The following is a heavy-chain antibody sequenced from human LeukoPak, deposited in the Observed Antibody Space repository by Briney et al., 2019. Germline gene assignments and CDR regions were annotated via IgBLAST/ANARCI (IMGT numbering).Heavy chain of an antibody. V-gene: IGHV3-30*02. CDR3: AKEGTYYYDSSGYPYYFDY. D-gene: IGHD3-22*01. CDR2: IRYDGSNK. J-gene: IGHJ4*02. Sequence: GGSLRLSCAASGFTFSSYGMHWVRQAPGKGLEWVAFIRYDGSNKYYADSVKGRFTISRDNSKNTLYLQMNSLRAEDTAVYYCAKEGTYYYDSSGYPYYFDYWGQGTLVTVSS. CDR1: GFTFSSYG.